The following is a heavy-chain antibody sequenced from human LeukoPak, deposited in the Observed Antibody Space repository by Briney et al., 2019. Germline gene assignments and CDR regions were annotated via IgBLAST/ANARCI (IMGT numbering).Heavy chain of an antibody. CDR3: ARVGITMIVPLDY. J-gene: IGHJ4*02. V-gene: IGHV3-21*01. D-gene: IGHD3-22*01. CDR1: GFTFSSYS. CDR2: ISSSSSYI. Sequence: PGGSLRLSCAASGFTFSSYSMNWVRQAPGKGLEWVSSISSSSSYIYYADSEKGRFTISRDNAKNSLYLQMNSLRAEDTAVYYCARVGITMIVPLDYWGQGTLVTVSS.